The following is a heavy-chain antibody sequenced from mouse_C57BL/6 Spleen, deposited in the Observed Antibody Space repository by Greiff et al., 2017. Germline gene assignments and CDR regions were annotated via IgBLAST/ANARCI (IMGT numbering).Heavy chain of an antibody. CDR1: GYSFTGYF. Sequence: EVQLQQSGPELVKPGDSVKISCKASGYSFTGYFMNWVMQSHGKSLEWIGRINPYNGDTFYNQKFKGKATLTVDKSSSTAHMELRSLTSEDSADYYCARSGNYWYFDVWGTGTTVTVSS. D-gene: IGHD2-1*01. CDR3: ARSGNYWYFDV. J-gene: IGHJ1*03. V-gene: IGHV1-20*01. CDR2: INPYNGDT.